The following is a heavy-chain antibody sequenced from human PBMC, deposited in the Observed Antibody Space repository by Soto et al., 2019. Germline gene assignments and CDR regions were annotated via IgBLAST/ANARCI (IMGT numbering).Heavy chain of an antibody. Sequence: VGSLRLSCAASGFTFSDYYMSWIRQAPGKGLEWVSYISSSGSTIYYADSVKGRFTISRDNAKNSLYLQMNSLRAEDTAVYYCARVKHVLRYFDWLLADYWGQGTLVTVSS. CDR1: GFTFSDYY. V-gene: IGHV3-11*01. CDR2: ISSSGSTI. CDR3: ARVKHVLRYFDWLLADY. J-gene: IGHJ4*02. D-gene: IGHD3-9*01.